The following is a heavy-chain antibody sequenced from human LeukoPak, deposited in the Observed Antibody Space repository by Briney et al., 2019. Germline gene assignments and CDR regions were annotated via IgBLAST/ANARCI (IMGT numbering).Heavy chain of an antibody. V-gene: IGHV5-51*01. J-gene: IGHJ4*02. Sequence: GESLQISCKGSGYSFTSYWIGWVRPMPGKGLEWMGIIYPGDSDTRYSPSFQGQVTISADKSISTAYLQWSSLKASDTAMYYCARLPLSWYDSDMYYFDYWGQGTLVTVSS. D-gene: IGHD3-22*01. CDR3: ARLPLSWYDSDMYYFDY. CDR2: IYPGDSDT. CDR1: GYSFTSYW.